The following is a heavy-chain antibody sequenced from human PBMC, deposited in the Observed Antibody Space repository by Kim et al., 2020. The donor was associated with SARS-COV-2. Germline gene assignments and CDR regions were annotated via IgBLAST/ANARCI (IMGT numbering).Heavy chain of an antibody. CDR1: GFTFSSYG. D-gene: IGHD6-19*01. J-gene: IGHJ4*02. CDR2: ISYDGSNK. CDR3: AKDSVAGTGVTYYFDY. V-gene: IGHV3-30*18. Sequence: GGSLRLSCAASGFTFSSYGMHWVRQAPGKGLEWVAVISYDGSNKYYADSVKGRFTISRDNSKNTLYLQMNSLRAEDTAVYYCAKDSVAGTGVTYYFDYWGQGTLVTVSS.